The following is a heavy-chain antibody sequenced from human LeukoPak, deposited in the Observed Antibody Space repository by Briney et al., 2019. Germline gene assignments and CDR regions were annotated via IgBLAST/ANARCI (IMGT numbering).Heavy chain of an antibody. V-gene: IGHV1-2*06. CDR1: GYTFTGYY. CDR2: INPNSGGT. D-gene: IGHD6-13*01. J-gene: IGHJ6*02. CDR3: ARGSSSSGGTDYYYGMDV. Sequence: ASVKVSCKASGYTFTGYYMHWARQAPGQGLEWMGRINPNSGGTNYAQKFQGRVTMTRDTSISTAYMELSRLRSDDTAVYYCARGSSSSGGTDYYYGMDVWGQGTTVTVSS.